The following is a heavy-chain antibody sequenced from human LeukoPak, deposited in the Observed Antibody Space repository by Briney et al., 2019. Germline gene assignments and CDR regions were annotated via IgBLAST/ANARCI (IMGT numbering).Heavy chain of an antibody. CDR1: GGSISSGSYY. Sequence: SETLSLTCTASGGSISSGSYYWSWIRQPAGKGLEWIGRIYTSGSTNYNPSLNSRVTMSVDTSKNQFSLKLSSVTAADTAVYYCAREPRVRGVSFDYYYYIDVWGKGTTVTISS. D-gene: IGHD3-10*01. J-gene: IGHJ6*03. V-gene: IGHV4-61*02. CDR3: AREPRVRGVSFDYYYYIDV. CDR2: IYTSGST.